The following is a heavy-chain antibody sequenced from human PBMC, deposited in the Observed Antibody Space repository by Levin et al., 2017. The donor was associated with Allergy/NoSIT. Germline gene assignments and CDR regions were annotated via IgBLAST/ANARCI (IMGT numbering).Heavy chain of an antibody. CDR2: ISSSSYYI. Sequence: GGSLRLSCVASGFTFSGDTMNWVRQAPGKGLEWVSSISSSSYYIYYADSVKGRFTISRDNAENSLYLQMDSLRAEDTAVYYCARVHRGAFDIWGQGTMVTVSS. CDR1: GFTFSGDT. J-gene: IGHJ3*02. V-gene: IGHV3-21*01. CDR3: ARVHRGAFDI. D-gene: IGHD3-10*01.